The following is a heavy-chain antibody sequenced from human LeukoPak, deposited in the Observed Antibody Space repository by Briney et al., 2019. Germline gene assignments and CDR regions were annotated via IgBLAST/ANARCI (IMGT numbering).Heavy chain of an antibody. D-gene: IGHD6-19*01. J-gene: IGHJ6*02. Sequence: PSETLSLTCTVSGGSISSSSYYWGWIRQPPGKGLEGIGSIYYSGSTYYNPSLKSRVTISVDTSKNQFSLKLGSVTAADTAVYYCARTGIAVAGVDNGMDVWGQGTTVTVSS. V-gene: IGHV4-39*07. CDR3: ARTGIAVAGVDNGMDV. CDR1: GGSISSSSYY. CDR2: IYYSGST.